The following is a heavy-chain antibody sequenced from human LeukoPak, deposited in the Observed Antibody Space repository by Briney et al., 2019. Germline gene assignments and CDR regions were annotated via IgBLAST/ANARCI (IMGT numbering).Heavy chain of an antibody. J-gene: IGHJ4*01. CDR2: IYSGGST. Sequence: SGGSLRLSCAASGFTVSSNYMSWVRQAPGKGLEWVSVIYSGGSTYYADSVKGRFTISRDNSKNTLYLQMNSLRAEDTAVYYCAILWSGYYGYYFDYWGQEPWSPSPQ. V-gene: IGHV3-53*01. D-gene: IGHD3-3*01. CDR1: GFTVSSNY. CDR3: AILWSGYYGYYFDY.